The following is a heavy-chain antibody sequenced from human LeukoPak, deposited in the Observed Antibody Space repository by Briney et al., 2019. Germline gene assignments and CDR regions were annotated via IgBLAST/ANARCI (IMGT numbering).Heavy chain of an antibody. D-gene: IGHD2/OR15-2a*01. J-gene: IGHJ3*02. Sequence: SQTLSLTCAISGDSVSSHSATWNWIRQPPSRGLEWLGRTYYRSELYNDYAVSVESRIIINPDTSKNHFSLQLNSVTPEDTAVYYCARGPFWLEGAFDIWGLGTMVTVSS. CDR1: GDSVSSHSAT. V-gene: IGHV6-1*01. CDR3: ARGPFWLEGAFDI. CDR2: TYYRSELYN.